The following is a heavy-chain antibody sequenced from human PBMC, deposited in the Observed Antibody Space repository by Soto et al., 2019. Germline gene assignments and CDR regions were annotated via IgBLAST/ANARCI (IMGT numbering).Heavy chain of an antibody. D-gene: IGHD1-7*01. CDR2: VNSDGSST. Sequence: PGGSLRLSCVASGFSFSTYWMHWVRQAPGKGLVWVSRVNSDGSSTSYADSVKGRFTISRDNAKNTLFLQMNSLRAEDTAVYFCARDGPYNWNYALDYWGQGTPVTFSS. CDR3: ARDGPYNWNYALDY. CDR1: GFSFSTYW. V-gene: IGHV3-74*01. J-gene: IGHJ4*02.